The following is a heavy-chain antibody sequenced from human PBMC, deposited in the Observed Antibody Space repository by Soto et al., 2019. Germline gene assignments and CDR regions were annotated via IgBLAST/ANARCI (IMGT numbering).Heavy chain of an antibody. CDR3: AGEPQGGPAAGAIEI. CDR2: IFYTGSP. Sequence: QVQLQESGPGLVKPSQTLSLTCTVSGGSISSGDYYWTLIRQPPGKGLEWIGFIFYTGSPYYNPSLKRRVAISVDTSKDQFSLNLTSVTAADTAVYFCAGEPQGGPAAGAIEIWGQGTTVTVSS. D-gene: IGHD6-25*01. J-gene: IGHJ3*02. V-gene: IGHV4-30-4*01. CDR1: GGSISSGDYY.